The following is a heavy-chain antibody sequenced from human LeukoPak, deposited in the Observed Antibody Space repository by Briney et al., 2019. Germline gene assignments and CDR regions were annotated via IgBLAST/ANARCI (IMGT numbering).Heavy chain of an antibody. J-gene: IGHJ5*02. CDR2: IYHSGSA. CDR3: ARDPRWLTPDCTSTSCYENYFDP. Sequence: SETLSLTCAVSGYTISSGYQWAWIRQSPGKGLEWIGSIYHSGSAHYNPSLKSRVTISVETSKNQFSLKMYSVTAADTAVYYCARDPRWLTPDCTSTSCYENYFDPWGQGTLVTVSS. V-gene: IGHV4-38-2*02. CDR1: GYTISSGYQ. D-gene: IGHD2-2*01.